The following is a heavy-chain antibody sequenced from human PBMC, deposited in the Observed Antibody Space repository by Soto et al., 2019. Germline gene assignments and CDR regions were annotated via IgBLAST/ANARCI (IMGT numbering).Heavy chain of an antibody. CDR1: GFTFSSYA. Sequence: GGSLRLSCAASGFTFSSYAMSWVRQAPGKGLEWVSAISGSGGSTYYADSVKGRFTISRDNSKNTLYLQMNSLRAEDTAVYYCAKDNDGDPFNYYYYYMDVWGKGTTVTVSS. CDR3: AKDNDGDPFNYYYYYMDV. J-gene: IGHJ6*03. CDR2: ISGSGGST. D-gene: IGHD4-17*01. V-gene: IGHV3-23*01.